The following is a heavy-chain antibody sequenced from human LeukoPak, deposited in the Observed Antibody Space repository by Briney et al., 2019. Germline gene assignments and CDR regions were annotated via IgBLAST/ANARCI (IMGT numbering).Heavy chain of an antibody. CDR1: GFTFNNAW. V-gene: IGHV3-11*01. Sequence: GGSLRLFCAASGFTFNNAWMSWVRQAPGKGLEWVSYISSSGSTIYYADSVKGLFTISRDNSKNTLYLQMNSLGAEDTAVYYCAGTLYSGYGLGSLGAFDIWGQGTMVTVSS. D-gene: IGHD5-12*01. CDR3: AGTLYSGYGLGSLGAFDI. CDR2: ISSSGSTI. J-gene: IGHJ3*02.